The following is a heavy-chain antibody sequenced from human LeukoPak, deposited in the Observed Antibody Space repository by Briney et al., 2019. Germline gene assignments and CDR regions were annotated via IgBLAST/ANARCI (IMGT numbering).Heavy chain of an antibody. V-gene: IGHV4-38-2*02. D-gene: IGHD3-3*01. CDR3: ARLTYYDFWSGYSSAPYYYYMDV. CDR1: GYSISSGYY. J-gene: IGHJ6*03. CDR2: IYHSGST. Sequence: SETLSLTCTVSGYSISSGYYWGWIRQPPGKGLEWIGSIYHSGSTYYNPSLKSRVTISVDTSKNQFSLKLSSVTAADTAVYYCARLTYYDFWSGYSSAPYYYYMDVWGKGTTVTASS.